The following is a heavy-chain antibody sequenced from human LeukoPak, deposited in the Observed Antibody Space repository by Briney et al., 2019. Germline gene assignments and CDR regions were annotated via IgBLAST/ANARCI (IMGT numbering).Heavy chain of an antibody. J-gene: IGHJ4*02. V-gene: IGHV4-39*01. CDR1: GGSISRSKYY. D-gene: IGHD4-17*01. CDR3: ASYHGEDYFDY. Sequence: SETLSLTCTVSGGSISRSKYYWGWIRQPPGKGLEWIGSIYFGGSTYYNPSLESRVTISVDTSKNQFSLKLSSVTAADTAVYYCASYHGEDYFDYWGQGTLVTVSS. CDR2: IYFGGST.